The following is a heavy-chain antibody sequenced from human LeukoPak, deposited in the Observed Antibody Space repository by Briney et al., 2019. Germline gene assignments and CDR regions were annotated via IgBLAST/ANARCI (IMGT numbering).Heavy chain of an antibody. V-gene: IGHV3-21*01. Sequence: GGSLRLSCAASGFTFSSYSMNWVRQAPGKGLEWVSSISSSSSCIYYADSVKGRFTISRDNAKNSLYLQMNSLRAEDTAVYYCARSPIVVVTASSTYFDYWGQGTLVTVSS. CDR3: ARSPIVVVTASSTYFDY. CDR1: GFTFSSYS. J-gene: IGHJ4*02. CDR2: ISSSSSCI. D-gene: IGHD2-21*02.